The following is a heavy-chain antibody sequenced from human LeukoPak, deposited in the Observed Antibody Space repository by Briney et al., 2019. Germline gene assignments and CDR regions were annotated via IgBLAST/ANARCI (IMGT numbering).Heavy chain of an antibody. V-gene: IGHV3-7*03. Sequence: GGSLRLSCEASGFVFGHSWMSWVRQAPGKGLEWVANINLDGSEINYLDSLTGRLAISRDNAKDSLYLQMNGLRAEDTAVYFCVRDRGYSTFDYWGQGTLVTVSS. J-gene: IGHJ4*02. D-gene: IGHD3-22*01. CDR2: INLDGSEI. CDR1: GFVFGHSW. CDR3: VRDRGYSTFDY.